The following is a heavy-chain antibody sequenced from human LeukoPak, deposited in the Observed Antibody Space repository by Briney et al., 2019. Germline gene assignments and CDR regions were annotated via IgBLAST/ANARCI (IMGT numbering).Heavy chain of an antibody. V-gene: IGHV3-23*01. CDR3: AKRGMPGTKEFDY. Sequence: GGSLRLSCAASGFTFSSYGMSWVRQAPGKGLEWVSSIIGSGGNTYYADSVKGRFTISRDNSKTTLYLQMNSLRAVDTAVYYCAKRGMPGTKEFDYWGQGSLVTVSS. J-gene: IGHJ4*02. D-gene: IGHD1-7*01. CDR2: IIGSGGNT. CDR1: GFTFSSYG.